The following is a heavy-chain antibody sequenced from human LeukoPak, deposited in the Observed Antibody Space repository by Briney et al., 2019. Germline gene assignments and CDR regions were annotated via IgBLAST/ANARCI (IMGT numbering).Heavy chain of an antibody. CDR3: ARGFRCATTSCSNYYYYMDV. CDR1: GYTFTSYD. V-gene: IGHV1-8*03. J-gene: IGHJ6*03. D-gene: IGHD2-2*01. Sequence: ASVKVSCKASGYTFTSYDINWVRQATGQGLEWMGWMNPNSGNTGYAQKFQGRVTITRNTSISTAYMELSSLRSEDTAVYYCARGFRCATTSCSNYYYYMDVWGKGTTVTVSS. CDR2: MNPNSGNT.